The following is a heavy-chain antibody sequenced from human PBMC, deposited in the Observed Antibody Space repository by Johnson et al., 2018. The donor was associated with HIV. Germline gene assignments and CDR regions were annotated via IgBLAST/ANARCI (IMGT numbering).Heavy chain of an antibody. CDR2: ISYDGSSK. CDR3: ARGITMIAVVKGDAFDI. V-gene: IGHV3-30*04. D-gene: IGHD3-22*01. J-gene: IGHJ3*02. Sequence: QVQLVESGGGVVQPGRSLRVSCAASRFSFSDYAMHWVRQAPGKGLEWVAVISYDGSSKFYPNSLKGRFSISRDNSKNTVYLQMNSLRTEDTAVYYCARGITMIAVVKGDAFDIWGQGTMVTVSS. CDR1: RFSFSDYA.